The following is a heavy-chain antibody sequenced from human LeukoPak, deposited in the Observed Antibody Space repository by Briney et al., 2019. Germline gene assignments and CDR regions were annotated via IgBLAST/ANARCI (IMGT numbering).Heavy chain of an antibody. D-gene: IGHD2-2*01. V-gene: IGHV4-34*01. CDR1: GGSFSGYY. CDR2: INHSGST. Sequence: SETLSLTCAVYGGSFSGYYWSWIRQPPGEGLEWIGEINHSGSTNYNPSLKSRVTISVDTSKNQFSLKLSSVTAADTAVYYCARPDRGRYCSSTSCRGGHFQHWGQGTLVTVSS. J-gene: IGHJ1*01. CDR3: ARPDRGRYCSSTSCRGGHFQH.